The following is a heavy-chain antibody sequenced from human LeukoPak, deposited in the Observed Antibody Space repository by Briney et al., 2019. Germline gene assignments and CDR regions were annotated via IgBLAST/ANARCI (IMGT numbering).Heavy chain of an antibody. CDR2: ISGSGTTI. J-gene: IGHJ4*02. V-gene: IGHV3-11*01. Sequence: GGSLRLSCAGSRFTFSDYYMSWIRQDPGKGLEWVSYISGSGTTILYADSVKGRFTISRDNAKNSVYLQMNSLRAEDTALYYCARDRGPAGYLDYWGQGTLVTVSS. D-gene: IGHD3-22*01. CDR1: RFTFSDYY. CDR3: ARDRGPAGYLDY.